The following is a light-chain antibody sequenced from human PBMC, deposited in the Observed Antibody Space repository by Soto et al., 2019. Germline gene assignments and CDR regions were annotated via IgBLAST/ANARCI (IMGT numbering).Light chain of an antibody. V-gene: IGLV2-14*03. Sequence: QSALTKPASVSASPGQSITISCTGTSSDIGDYNYVSWYQQRPGEAPKLILYEVENRPSGISDRFSGSKSGNTASLTISGLRTEDEADYYCTSYTSTDTLVVFGGGTKLTVL. J-gene: IGLJ2*01. CDR3: TSYTSTDTLVV. CDR1: SSDIGDYNY. CDR2: EVE.